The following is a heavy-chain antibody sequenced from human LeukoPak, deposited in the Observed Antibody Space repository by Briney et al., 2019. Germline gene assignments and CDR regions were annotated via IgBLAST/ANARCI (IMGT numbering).Heavy chain of an antibody. D-gene: IGHD6-19*01. Sequence: ASVKVSCKASGYTFTSYYMHWVRQAPGQGLEWMGIINSSGGSTSYAQKFQGRVTMTRDMSTSTVYMELSSLRSEDTAVYYCARAGLYSSGWYGGAFDIWGQGTMVTVSS. J-gene: IGHJ3*02. CDR3: ARAGLYSSGWYGGAFDI. CDR1: GYTFTSYY. V-gene: IGHV1-46*01. CDR2: INSSGGST.